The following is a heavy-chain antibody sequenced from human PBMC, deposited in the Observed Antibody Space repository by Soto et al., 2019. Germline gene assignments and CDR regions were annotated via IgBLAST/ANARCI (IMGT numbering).Heavy chain of an antibody. Sequence: QVQLVQSGAEVKKPGASVKVSCKASGYTFTGYYMHWVRQAPGQGLEWMGWINPNSGGTNYAQKFQGRVPMTRDTSISTAYMELSRLRSDDTAVYYCARGVAGNSYYYYGMDAWGQGTTVTVSS. CDR1: GYTFTGYY. CDR2: INPNSGGT. D-gene: IGHD2-15*01. V-gene: IGHV1-2*02. CDR3: ARGVAGNSYYYYGMDA. J-gene: IGHJ6*02.